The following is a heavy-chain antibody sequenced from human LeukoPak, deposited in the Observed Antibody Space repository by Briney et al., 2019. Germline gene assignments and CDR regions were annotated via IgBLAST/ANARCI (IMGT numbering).Heavy chain of an antibody. J-gene: IGHJ5*02. Sequence: ASVKVSCKASGYTFTGYYMHWVRQAPGQGLEWMGWINSNSGGTNCAQKFQGRVTMTRDTSISTAYMELSRLRSDDTAVYYCARDGLVVAGTYNWFDPWGQGTLVTVSS. CDR3: ARDGLVVAGTYNWFDP. CDR1: GYTFTGYY. D-gene: IGHD2-15*01. V-gene: IGHV1-2*02. CDR2: INSNSGGT.